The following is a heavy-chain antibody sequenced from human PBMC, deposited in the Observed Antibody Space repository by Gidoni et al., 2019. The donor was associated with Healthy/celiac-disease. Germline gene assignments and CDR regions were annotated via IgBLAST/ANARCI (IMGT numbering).Heavy chain of an antibody. Sequence: EVQLVESGGGLVKPGGSLRLSCADSGFTFSNAWMSWVRQAPGKGLEWVGRIKSKTDGGTTDYAAPVKGRFTISRDDSKNTLYLQMNSLKTEDTAVYYCTTEYYYDSSGYPTDYWGQGTLVTVSS. CDR3: TTEYYYDSSGYPTDY. J-gene: IGHJ4*02. CDR1: GFTFSNAW. D-gene: IGHD3-22*01. CDR2: IKSKTDGGTT. V-gene: IGHV3-15*01.